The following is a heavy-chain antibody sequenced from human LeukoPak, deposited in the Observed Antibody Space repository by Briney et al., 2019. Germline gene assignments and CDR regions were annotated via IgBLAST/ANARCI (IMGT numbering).Heavy chain of an antibody. V-gene: IGHV1-69*13. J-gene: IGHJ6*03. CDR1: GGTFSSYA. D-gene: IGHD2-2*02. Sequence: SVKVSCKASGGTFSSYAISWVRQAPGQGLEWMGGIIPIFGTANYTQKFQSRVTITADESTSTAYMELSSLRSEDTAVYYCARVAPGGQLLYNYYYYMDVWGKGTTVTVSS. CDR2: IIPIFGTA. CDR3: ARVAPGGQLLYNYYYYMDV.